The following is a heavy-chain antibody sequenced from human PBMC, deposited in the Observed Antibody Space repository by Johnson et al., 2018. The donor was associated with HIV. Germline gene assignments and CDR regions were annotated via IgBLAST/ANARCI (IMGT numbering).Heavy chain of an antibody. D-gene: IGHD3-22*01. CDR2: ILYDGSNK. V-gene: IGHV3-30-3*01. CDR3: ARGYYYDSSGYYYGAFDI. Sequence: QVQLVESGGGVAQPGRSLRLSCAASGFTFSFYAMHWVRQAPGKGLEWVALILYDGSNKYYADSVKGRFTISRDNSKNTLSLQMKRLRAEDTAVYYCARGYYYDSSGYYYGAFDIWGQGTMVTVSS. CDR1: GFTFSFYA. J-gene: IGHJ3*02.